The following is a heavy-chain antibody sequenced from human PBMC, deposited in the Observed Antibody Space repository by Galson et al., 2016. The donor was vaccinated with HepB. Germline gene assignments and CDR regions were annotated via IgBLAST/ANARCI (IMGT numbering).Heavy chain of an antibody. Sequence: ALVKPTQTLTLTCTFSGFSLSTSAMCVSWIRQSPGKALEWLARIDWDNGKYYNPSLKTRLTISKDTSTNQVVLTMTNMDPLDTATYYCARMGFIVTPTRHYFYGMDVWGQGTTVTVSS. J-gene: IGHJ6*02. CDR2: IDWDNGK. CDR3: ARMGFIVTPTRHYFYGMDV. V-gene: IGHV2-70*11. CDR1: GFSLSTSAMC. D-gene: IGHD1-26*01.